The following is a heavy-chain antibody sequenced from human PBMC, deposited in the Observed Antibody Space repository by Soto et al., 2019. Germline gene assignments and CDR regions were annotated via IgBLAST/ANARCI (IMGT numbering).Heavy chain of an antibody. V-gene: IGHV1-2*04. D-gene: IGHD7-27*01. J-gene: IGHJ3*02. CDR1: GYTFTGYY. Sequence: ASVKVSCKASGYTFTGYYMHWVRQAPGQGLEWMGWINPNSGGTNYAQKFQGWVTMTRDTSISTAYMELSRLRADDTAVYYCAREAGRLTGDQAFDIWGQGTMVTVSS. CDR3: AREAGRLTGDQAFDI. CDR2: INPNSGGT.